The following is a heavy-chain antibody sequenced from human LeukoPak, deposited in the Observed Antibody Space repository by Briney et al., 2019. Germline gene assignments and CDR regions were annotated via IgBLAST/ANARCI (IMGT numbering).Heavy chain of an antibody. CDR3: AREAAAGFFFDY. CDR1: GGSISSGSYY. V-gene: IGHV4-61*02. D-gene: IGHD6-13*01. Sequence: SQTLSLTCTVSGGSISSGSYYWSWIRQPAGKGLEWIGRIYTSGSTNYNPSLKSRVTMSVDTSKNQFSLKLSSVTAADTAVYYCAREAAAGFFFDYWGQGTLVTVSS. CDR2: IYTSGST. J-gene: IGHJ4*02.